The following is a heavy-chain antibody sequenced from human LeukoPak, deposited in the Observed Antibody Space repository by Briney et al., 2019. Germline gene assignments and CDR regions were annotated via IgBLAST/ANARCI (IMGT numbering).Heavy chain of an antibody. D-gene: IGHD5-12*01. CDR3: ARLDSGYGKYYFDY. J-gene: IGHJ4*02. Sequence: SETLSLTCTVSGGSMNDYYWTWIRQPPGKGLEWIGYIYHRGSANYNSSLKSRVSISVDTSKNQFYLKLTSVTAADTAVYYCARLDSGYGKYYFDYWGQGTLVTVSS. CDR2: IYHRGSA. V-gene: IGHV4-59*08. CDR1: GGSMNDYY.